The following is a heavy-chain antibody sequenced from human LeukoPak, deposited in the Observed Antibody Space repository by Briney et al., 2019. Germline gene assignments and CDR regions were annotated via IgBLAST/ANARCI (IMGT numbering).Heavy chain of an antibody. CDR1: GGSISSDY. CDR2: IYNSGST. Sequence: SETLSLTCTVSGGSISSDYWSWIRQPPGKGLEWIGYIYNSGSTNYNPSLKSRVTISVDKSKNQFSLKLSSVTAADTAVYYCARIGGGRYSGYDSDFDYWGQGTLVTVSS. D-gene: IGHD5-12*01. J-gene: IGHJ4*02. CDR3: ARIGGGRYSGYDSDFDY. V-gene: IGHV4-4*09.